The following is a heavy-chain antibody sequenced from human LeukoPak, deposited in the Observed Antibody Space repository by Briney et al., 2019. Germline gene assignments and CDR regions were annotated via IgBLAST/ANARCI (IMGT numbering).Heavy chain of an antibody. J-gene: IGHJ6*02. Sequence: GGSLRLSCAASGFTFSSYWMSWVRQAPGKGLEWLANINKDGGEKYYVDSVKGRFTISRDNAKNSLYLQMNSLRADDTAVYYCARSNVPAAVDYYYYYGMDVWGQGTTVTVSS. V-gene: IGHV3-7*03. CDR3: ARSNVPAAVDYYYYYGMDV. CDR2: INKDGGEK. CDR1: GFTFSSYW. D-gene: IGHD2-2*01.